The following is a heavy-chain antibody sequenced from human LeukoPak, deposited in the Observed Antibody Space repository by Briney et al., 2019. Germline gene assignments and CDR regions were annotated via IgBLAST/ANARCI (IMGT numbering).Heavy chain of an antibody. CDR2: IYSDGTT. J-gene: IGHJ4*02. Sequence: GGSLRLSCAASGFTFINAWMAWVRQAPGKGLEWVSLIYSDGTTAYADSVKDRFTISRDNSKNTLYLQMNSLRAEDTAVYYCARDLRRYIDYWGQGILVTVSA. D-gene: IGHD3-9*01. CDR1: GFTFINAW. V-gene: IGHV3-66*01. CDR3: ARDLRRYIDY.